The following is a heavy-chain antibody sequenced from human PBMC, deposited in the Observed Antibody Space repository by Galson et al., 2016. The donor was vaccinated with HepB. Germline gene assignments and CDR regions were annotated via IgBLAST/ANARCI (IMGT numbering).Heavy chain of an antibody. Sequence: LRLSCAASGFTFSSYWMNWVRQAPGKGLEWVSYISSGAIYYSDSVKGRFTISRDNAKNSLYLQMNSLRAEDTAVYYCARDHLWAFDYWGQGTLVTVSS. J-gene: IGHJ4*02. CDR3: ARDHLWAFDY. CDR2: ISSGAI. V-gene: IGHV3-48*04. D-gene: IGHD7-27*01. CDR1: GFTFSSYW.